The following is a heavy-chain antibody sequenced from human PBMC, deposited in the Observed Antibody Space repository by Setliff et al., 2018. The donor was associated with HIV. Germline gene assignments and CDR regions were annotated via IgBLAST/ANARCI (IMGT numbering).Heavy chain of an antibody. CDR3: ARGDSGSYYTY. CDR1: GVSISSYY. Sequence: SATLSLTCTVSGVSISSYYWSWIRQPAGKGLEWIGRIYSSGSTNYNPSLKSRVTMSVDTSKHQFSLKLSSVTAADTAVYYCARGDSGSYYTYWGQGTLVTVSS. V-gene: IGHV4-4*07. D-gene: IGHD1-26*01. CDR2: IYSSGST. J-gene: IGHJ4*02.